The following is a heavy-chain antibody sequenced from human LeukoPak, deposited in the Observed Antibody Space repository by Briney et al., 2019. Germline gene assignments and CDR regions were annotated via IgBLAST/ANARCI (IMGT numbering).Heavy chain of an antibody. CDR1: GFTFARYS. Sequence: GGSLRLSCAASGFTFARYSMNLVRQAPGKGLEWVSSISSSSSNIYYADSVTGRFTISRDNAKNSLYLQMNSLRAEDTAVYYCVRAVEYYYDSSGYAVDYWGQGTLVTVSS. CDR2: ISSSSSNI. CDR3: VRAVEYYYDSSGYAVDY. D-gene: IGHD3-22*01. V-gene: IGHV3-21*01. J-gene: IGHJ4*02.